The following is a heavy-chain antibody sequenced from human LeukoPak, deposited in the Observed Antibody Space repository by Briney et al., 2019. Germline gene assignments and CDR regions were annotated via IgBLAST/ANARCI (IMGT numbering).Heavy chain of an antibody. Sequence: ASVKVSCKASGYTFTGYYMHWVRQAPGQGLAWMGWINPNSGGTNYAQKFQGRVTMTRDTSISTAYMELSRLRSDDTAVYYCARVRVRRDYYYYYGMDVWGQGTTVTVSS. CDR3: ARVRVRRDYYYYYGMDV. V-gene: IGHV1-2*02. J-gene: IGHJ6*02. CDR2: INPNSGGT. CDR1: GYTFTGYY.